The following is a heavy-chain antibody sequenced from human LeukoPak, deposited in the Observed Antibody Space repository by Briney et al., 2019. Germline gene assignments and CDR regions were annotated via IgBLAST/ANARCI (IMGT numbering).Heavy chain of an antibody. V-gene: IGHV4-34*01. CDR1: GWSFSGYY. Sequence: SETLSLTFAVYGWSFSGYYWSWIRQPPGKGLEWIGEINHSGSTNYNPSLKSRVTISVDTSKNQFSLKLSSVTAADTAVYYCAKAVDYDILTGILFDYWGQGTLVTVSS. CDR2: INHSGST. J-gene: IGHJ4*02. CDR3: AKAVDYDILTGILFDY. D-gene: IGHD3-9*01.